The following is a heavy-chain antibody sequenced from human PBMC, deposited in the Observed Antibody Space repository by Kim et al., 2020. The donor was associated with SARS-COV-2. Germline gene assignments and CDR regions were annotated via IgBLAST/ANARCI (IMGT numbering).Heavy chain of an antibody. Sequence: ASVKVSCKASGYTFTSYAMHWVRQAPGQRLEWMGWINAGNGNTKYSQKFQGRVTITRDTSASTAYMELSSLRSEDTAVYYCARAMITFGGVIAYWGQGTLVTVSS. CDR2: INAGNGNT. V-gene: IGHV1-3*01. CDR1: GYTFTSYA. J-gene: IGHJ4*02. CDR3: ARAMITFGGVIAY. D-gene: IGHD3-16*02.